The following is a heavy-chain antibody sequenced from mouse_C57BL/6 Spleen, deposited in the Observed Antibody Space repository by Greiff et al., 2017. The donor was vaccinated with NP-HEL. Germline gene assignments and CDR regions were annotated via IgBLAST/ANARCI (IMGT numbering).Heavy chain of an antibody. J-gene: IGHJ3*01. CDR2: IDPETGGT. CDR3: TRSDYGNFQAWFAY. V-gene: IGHV1-15*01. D-gene: IGHD2-1*01. Sequence: QVQLQQSGAELVRPGASVTLSCKASGYTFTDYEMHWVKQTPVHGLEWIGAIDPETGGTAYNQKFKGKAILTADKSSSTAYMELRSLTSEDSAVYYCTRSDYGNFQAWFAYWGQGTLVTVSA. CDR1: GYTFTDYE.